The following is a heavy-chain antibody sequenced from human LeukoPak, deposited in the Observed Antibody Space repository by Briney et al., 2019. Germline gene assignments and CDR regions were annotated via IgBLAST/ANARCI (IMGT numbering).Heavy chain of an antibody. CDR2: ISSNGGST. Sequence: GGSLRLSCAASGFTFSSYAMHWVRQAPGKGLEYVSAISSNGGSTYYANSVKGRFTISRDNSKNTLYLQMGSLRAEDMAVYYCARFFWERLGPWGQGTLVTVSS. CDR3: ARFFWERLGP. V-gene: IGHV3-64*01. J-gene: IGHJ5*02. CDR1: GFTFSSYA. D-gene: IGHD3-10*01.